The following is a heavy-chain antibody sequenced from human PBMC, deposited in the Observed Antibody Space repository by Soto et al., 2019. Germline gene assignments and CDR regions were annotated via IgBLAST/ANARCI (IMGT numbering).Heavy chain of an antibody. J-gene: IGHJ5*02. V-gene: IGHV3-74*01. D-gene: IGHD6-13*01. CDR1: GFTFSSYW. Sequence: GGSLSLSCAASGFTFSSYWMHWVRQAPGKGLVWVSRINSDGSSTNYADSVKGRFTISRDSAKNTLYLQMNSVRAEDTAGYYGARDSGSDDWFDPWGQGTLVTVSS. CDR2: INSDGSST. CDR3: ARDSGSDDWFDP.